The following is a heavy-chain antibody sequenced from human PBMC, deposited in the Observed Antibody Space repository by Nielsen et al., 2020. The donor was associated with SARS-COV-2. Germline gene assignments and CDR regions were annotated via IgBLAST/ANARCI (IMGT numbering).Heavy chain of an antibody. Sequence: GESLKISCAASGFTVSSNYMSWVRQAPGKGLEWVSVIYSGGSTYYADSVKGRFTISRDNSKNTLYLQMNSLRAEDTAVYYCARAPYYSGAFDIWGQGTMVTVSS. CDR1: GFTVSSNY. CDR2: IYSGGST. D-gene: IGHD3-22*01. V-gene: IGHV3-66*01. CDR3: ARAPYYSGAFDI. J-gene: IGHJ3*02.